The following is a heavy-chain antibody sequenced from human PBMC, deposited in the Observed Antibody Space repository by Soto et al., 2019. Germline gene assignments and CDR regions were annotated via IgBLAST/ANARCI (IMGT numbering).Heavy chain of an antibody. J-gene: IGHJ6*03. Sequence: EVQLVESGGGLVQPGGSLRLSCAASGFTFSSYSMNWVRQAPGKGLEWVSYISSSSSTIYYADSVKGRFTISRDNAKNSLYLQMNSLRDEDTAVYYCARDHPGNLVREGNYYYMDVWGKGTTVTVSS. D-gene: IGHD3-10*01. CDR2: ISSSSSTI. V-gene: IGHV3-48*02. CDR3: ARDHPGNLVREGNYYYMDV. CDR1: GFTFSSYS.